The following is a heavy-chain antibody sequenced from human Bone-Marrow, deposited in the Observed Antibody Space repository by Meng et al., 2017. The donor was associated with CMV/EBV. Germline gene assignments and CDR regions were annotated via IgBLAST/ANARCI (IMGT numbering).Heavy chain of an antibody. D-gene: IGHD6-19*01. CDR2: TYYRSTCYN. Sequence: SQTLSLTCALSGDSVSSNSAAWNWIRQPPSRGLEWLGRTYYRSTCYNDYAVSVKSRITVNPDTSKNQFSLQLNSVTPEDTDVYYCARDRRRAVAGLHYWGQGTLVTVSS. J-gene: IGHJ4*02. CDR3: ARDRRRAVAGLHY. CDR1: GDSVSSNSAA. V-gene: IGHV6-1*01.